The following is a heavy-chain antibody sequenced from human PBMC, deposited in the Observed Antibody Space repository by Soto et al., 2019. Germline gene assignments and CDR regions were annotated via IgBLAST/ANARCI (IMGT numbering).Heavy chain of an antibody. D-gene: IGHD3-16*01. V-gene: IGHV4-4*07. CDR1: GDSISNFY. Sequence: QVQLQESGPGLVKPSETLSLTCTVSGDSISNFYWSWIRQPTGKGLESLGRISARGRTNYNPSLQSRVAMSLATSKNQFSLRRTSLIAADPAVYFCGRGRGRSFDLWGRGTLVTV. J-gene: IGHJ2*01. CDR2: ISARGRT. CDR3: GRGRGRSFDL.